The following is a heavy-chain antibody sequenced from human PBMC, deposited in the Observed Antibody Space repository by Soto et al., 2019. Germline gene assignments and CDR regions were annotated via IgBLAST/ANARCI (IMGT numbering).Heavy chain of an antibody. CDR2: IYSGGST. Sequence: EVQLVESGGGLIQPGGSLRLSCAASGFTVSSHYMSWVRQAPGKGLEWVSVIYSGGSTYYADSVKGRFTISRDNSKNTVYLQMNSLRAEDTAVYYCARAITGTTAFDYWGQGTLVTVSS. CDR1: GFTVSSHY. V-gene: IGHV3-53*01. J-gene: IGHJ4*02. CDR3: ARAITGTTAFDY. D-gene: IGHD1-20*01.